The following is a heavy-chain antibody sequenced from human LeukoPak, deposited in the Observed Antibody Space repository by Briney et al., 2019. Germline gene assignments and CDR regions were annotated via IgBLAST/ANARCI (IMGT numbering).Heavy chain of an antibody. D-gene: IGHD2-2*01. J-gene: IGHJ4*02. CDR2: ISSSSSYI. CDR3: ARHKLGYCSSTSCYPTLDY. Sequence: PGGSLRLSCAASGFTFSSYSMNWVRQAPGKGLEWVSSISSSSSYIYYADSVKGRFTISRDNAKNSLYLQMNSLRAEDTAVYYCARHKLGYCSSTSCYPTLDYWGQGTLVTVSS. CDR1: GFTFSSYS. V-gene: IGHV3-21*01.